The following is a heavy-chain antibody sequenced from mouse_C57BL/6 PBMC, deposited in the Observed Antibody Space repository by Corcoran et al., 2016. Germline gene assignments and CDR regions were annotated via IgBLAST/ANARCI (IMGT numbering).Heavy chain of an antibody. Sequence: QIQLVQSGPELTKPGETVKISCKASGYTFTTYGMSWVKQAPGEGFTWLAGINTYSGVPIYADDFKGRFAFSLETSASTASLPINNLKSEDTATYFCARDRDWYFDVWGTGTTVTVSS. CDR1: GYTFTTYG. CDR2: INTYSGVP. CDR3: ARDRDWYFDV. J-gene: IGHJ1*03. V-gene: IGHV9-3*01.